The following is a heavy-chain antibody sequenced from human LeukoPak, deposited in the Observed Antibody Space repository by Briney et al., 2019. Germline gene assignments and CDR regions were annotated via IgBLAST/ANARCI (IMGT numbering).Heavy chain of an antibody. J-gene: IGHJ4*02. Sequence: PGGSLRLSCAASGFTFSSYGMHWVRQAPGKGLEWVAFIRYDGSNKYYADSVKGRFTISRDNSKNTLYLQMNSLRAEDTAVYYCAKEGGYGELSSYFGYWGQGTLVTVSS. D-gene: IGHD3-16*02. V-gene: IGHV3-30*02. CDR3: AKEGGYGELSSYFGY. CDR2: IRYDGSNK. CDR1: GFTFSSYG.